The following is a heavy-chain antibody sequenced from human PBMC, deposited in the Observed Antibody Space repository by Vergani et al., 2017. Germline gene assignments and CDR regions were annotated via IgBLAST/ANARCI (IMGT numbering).Heavy chain of an antibody. Sequence: EVELVESGGGVVQPGGSLRLSCVASGFTFNEYWMHWARQVPGKGLVWVSGMNGDGDTISYADSVKGRFTISRDNAKNTLFLQMNSLRAEDTAVYYCARARKFRFGVVWENWFDPWGQGTLVTVSS. D-gene: IGHD3-3*01. CDR1: GFTFNEYW. V-gene: IGHV3-74*01. CDR2: MNGDGDTI. J-gene: IGHJ5*02. CDR3: ARARKFRFGVVWENWFDP.